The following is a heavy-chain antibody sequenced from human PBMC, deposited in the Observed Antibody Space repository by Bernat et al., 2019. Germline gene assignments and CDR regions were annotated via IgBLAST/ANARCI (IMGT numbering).Heavy chain of an antibody. Sequence: EVQLLESGGGLVQPGGSLRLSCAASGFTFSSYAMSWVRQAPGKGLEWVSAISGSGGSTYYADSVKGRFTISRDNSKNTLYLQMNSLRAEDTAVYYCAKVRDIEKWGPLYWYFDLWGRGTLVTVSS. D-gene: IGHD1-26*01. V-gene: IGHV3-23*01. CDR2: ISGSGGST. J-gene: IGHJ2*01. CDR1: GFTFSSYA. CDR3: AKVRDIEKWGPLYWYFDL.